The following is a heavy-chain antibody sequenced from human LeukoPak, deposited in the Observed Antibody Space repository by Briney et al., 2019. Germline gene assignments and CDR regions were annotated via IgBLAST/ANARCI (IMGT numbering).Heavy chain of an antibody. V-gene: IGHV5-51*01. CDR3: VRFAYGSDFFPGHY. J-gene: IGHJ4*02. CDR1: GYSFTSYW. CDR2: IYPGDSNT. D-gene: IGHD3/OR15-3a*01. Sequence: GESLKISCQGSGYSFTSYWIGWVRQMPGKGLEWMGIIYPGDSNTRYSPSFQGQVTISADRSITTAYLQWSSLKASDTAMYYCVRFAYGSDFFPGHYWGQGTRVTVSS.